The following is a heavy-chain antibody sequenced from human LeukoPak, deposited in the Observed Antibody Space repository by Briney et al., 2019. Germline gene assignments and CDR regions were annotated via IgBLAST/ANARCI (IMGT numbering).Heavy chain of an antibody. Sequence: ASVKVSCKASGYTFTGYGISWVRQAPGQGLEWMGWISAYNGNTNYAQKLQGRVTMTTDTSTSTAYMELRSLRSDDTAVYYCARCPGIAAAGRGRSFDYWGQGTLVTVSS. CDR1: GYTFTGYG. D-gene: IGHD6-13*01. J-gene: IGHJ4*02. CDR3: ARCPGIAAAGRGRSFDY. CDR2: ISAYNGNT. V-gene: IGHV1-18*01.